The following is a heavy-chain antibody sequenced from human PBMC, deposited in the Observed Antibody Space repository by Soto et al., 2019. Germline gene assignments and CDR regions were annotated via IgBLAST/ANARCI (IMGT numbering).Heavy chain of an antibody. CDR1: GFTFSSHT. CDR2: ISGSGTGT. CDR3: AKEGRFVSSGPAGDS. V-gene: IGHV3-23*01. D-gene: IGHD6-25*01. Sequence: EVHLLESGGGLVQTGGSLRLACAASGFTFSSHTMNWVRQAPGKGLEWVSGISGSGTGTYYASPVKGRFTISRDNSEEAVYLQMSSPAAEDTAFYYCAKEGRFVSSGPAGDSWGQGTLVTVSS. J-gene: IGHJ5*01.